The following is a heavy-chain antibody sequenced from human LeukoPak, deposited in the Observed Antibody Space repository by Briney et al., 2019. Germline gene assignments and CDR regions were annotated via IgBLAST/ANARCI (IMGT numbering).Heavy chain of an antibody. D-gene: IGHD1-1*01. Sequence: PSETLSLTCTVSGGSISSYYWSWIRQPPGKGLEWIGYIYYSGSTNYNPSLKSRVTISVDTSKNQFSLKLSSVTAADTAVYYCARDQGTDWFDPWGQGTLVTVSS. J-gene: IGHJ5*02. CDR2: IYYSGST. CDR1: GGSISSYY. V-gene: IGHV4-59*01. CDR3: ARDQGTDWFDP.